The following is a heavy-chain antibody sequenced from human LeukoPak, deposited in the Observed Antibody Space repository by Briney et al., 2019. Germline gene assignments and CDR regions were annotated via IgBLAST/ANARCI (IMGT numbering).Heavy chain of an antibody. J-gene: IGHJ3*01. Sequence: GGSLRLSCAASRLSFSSYAMSWVRQAPGKGLEWVSSISSSSSYIYYADSVKGRFTISRDTSKNTLYLLMNSLRGEDTAVYYCARDQIRYSNSPEALDLWGQGTLVSVSS. CDR1: RLSFSSYA. V-gene: IGHV3-21*01. D-gene: IGHD5-18*01. CDR2: ISSSSSYI. CDR3: ARDQIRYSNSPEALDL.